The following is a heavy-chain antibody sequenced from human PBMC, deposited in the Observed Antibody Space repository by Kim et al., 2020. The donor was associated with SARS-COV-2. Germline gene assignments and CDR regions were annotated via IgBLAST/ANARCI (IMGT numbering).Heavy chain of an antibody. Sequence: SPALKSRVPRSVDTSKNQFSLTVSSVTAADSAVYYCARRGRAAGATRYFDYWGQGILVTVSS. J-gene: IGHJ4*02. CDR3: ARRGRAAGATRYFDY. D-gene: IGHD1-26*01. V-gene: IGHV4-39*01.